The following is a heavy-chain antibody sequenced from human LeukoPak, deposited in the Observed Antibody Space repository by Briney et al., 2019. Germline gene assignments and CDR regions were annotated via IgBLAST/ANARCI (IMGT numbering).Heavy chain of an antibody. Sequence: GASVKVSCKASGYTFTGYYMHWVRQAPGQGLEWMGWIDPNSGGTNYAQKFQGRVTMTMDTSISTAYMELSRLRSDDTAVYYCARGGGYYDSSGYYGYWGQGTLVTVSS. CDR1: GYTFTGYY. V-gene: IGHV1-2*02. D-gene: IGHD3-22*01. CDR2: IDPNSGGT. CDR3: ARGGGYYDSSGYYGY. J-gene: IGHJ4*02.